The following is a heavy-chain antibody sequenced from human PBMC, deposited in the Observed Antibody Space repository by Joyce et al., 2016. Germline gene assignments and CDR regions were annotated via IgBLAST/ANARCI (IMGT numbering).Heavy chain of an antibody. CDR2: INTDGIST. D-gene: IGHD6-6*01. J-gene: IGHJ5*02. CDR1: GFSFSGYW. CDR3: VRGISARPGGPNWFDP. Sequence: EVQLVESGGGLVQPGGSLRLSCAASGFSFSGYWIHWVRKAPGKGLGSVSRINTDGISTRFADSVKGRFTISRDNAKNTLYLQMNSLRAEDTAVYCCVRGISARPGGPNWFDPWGQGTLVTVSS. V-gene: IGHV3-74*01.